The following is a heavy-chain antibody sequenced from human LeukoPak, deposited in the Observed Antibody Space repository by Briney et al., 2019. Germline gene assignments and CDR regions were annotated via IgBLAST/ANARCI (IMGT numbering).Heavy chain of an antibody. CDR2: IYYSGST. Sequence: SETLSLTCTVSGGSISNKYWSWIRQPPGKGLEWIGYIYYSGSTNYNPSLKSRVTILVDTSKNQFSLKLSSVTAADTAVYYCARGPGGSYYLWGKGTLVTVSS. CDR1: GGSISNKY. J-gene: IGHJ5*02. V-gene: IGHV4-59*01. D-gene: IGHD1-26*01. CDR3: ARGPGGSYYL.